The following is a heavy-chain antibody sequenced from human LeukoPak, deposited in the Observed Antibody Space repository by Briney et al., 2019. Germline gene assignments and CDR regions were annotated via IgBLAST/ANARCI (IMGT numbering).Heavy chain of an antibody. Sequence: ASVKVSCKASGYTFTSYYMHWVRQAPGQGLEWMGIINPSGGSTSYAQKFQGRVTMTRDMSTSTAYMELSSLRSEDTAVYYCARGKIYDSSGYYSLGFDPWGQGTLVTVSS. CDR1: GYTFTSYY. CDR3: ARGKIYDSSGYYSLGFDP. D-gene: IGHD3-22*01. V-gene: IGHV1-46*01. CDR2: INPSGGST. J-gene: IGHJ5*02.